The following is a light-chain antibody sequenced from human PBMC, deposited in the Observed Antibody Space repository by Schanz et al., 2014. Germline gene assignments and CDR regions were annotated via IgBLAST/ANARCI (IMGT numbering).Light chain of an antibody. CDR1: SSDVGSYKL. CDR2: DVS. CDR3: SSHASNNPRVV. J-gene: IGLJ2*01. Sequence: QSVLTQPASVSGSPGQSITISCTGTSSDVGSYKLVSWYQQHPGTAPKLMIYDVSDRPSGVSNRFSGSKSGNTASLTISGLQTEDEADYYCSSHASNNPRVVFGGGTKLTVL. V-gene: IGLV2-14*02.